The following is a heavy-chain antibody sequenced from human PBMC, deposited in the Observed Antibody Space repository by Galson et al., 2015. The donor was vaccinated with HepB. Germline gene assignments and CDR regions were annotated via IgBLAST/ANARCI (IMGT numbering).Heavy chain of an antibody. CDR1: GFTFSSYG. CDR2: IWYDGSNK. Sequence: SLRLSCAASGFTFSSYGMHWVRQAPGKGLEWVAVIWYDGSNKYYADSVKGRFTISRDNSKNTLYLQMNSLRAENTAVYYCARDGWWELLGRYYYYGMDVWGQGTTVTVSS. V-gene: IGHV3-33*01. CDR3: ARDGWWELLGRYYYYGMDV. J-gene: IGHJ6*02. D-gene: IGHD1-26*01.